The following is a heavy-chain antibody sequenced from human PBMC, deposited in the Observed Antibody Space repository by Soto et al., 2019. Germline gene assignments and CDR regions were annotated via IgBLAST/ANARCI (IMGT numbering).Heavy chain of an antibody. V-gene: IGHV1-69*02. D-gene: IGHD3-9*01. CDR1: GGTFSSYT. CDR2: IIPIRGIA. CDR3: AAPGRPTYYDILTGDDAFDI. Sequence: SVKVSCKASGGTFSSYTISWVRQAPGQGLEWMGRIIPIRGIANYAQKFQERVTITRDMSTSTAYMELSSLRSEDTAVYYCAAPGRPTYYDILTGDDAFDIWGQGTMVTVSS. J-gene: IGHJ3*02.